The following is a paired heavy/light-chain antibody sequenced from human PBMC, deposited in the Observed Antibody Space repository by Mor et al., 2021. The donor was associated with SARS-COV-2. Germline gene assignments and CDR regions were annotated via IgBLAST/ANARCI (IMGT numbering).Light chain of an antibody. CDR1: QSLVFSDGTTY. Sequence: DVVMTQSPLSLPVTLGQPASISCTSSQSLVFSDGTTYLNWFQQRPGQSPRRLIYKVSNRDSGVPDRFSGSGSGPDFTLKISRVEAEDVGLYFCMQASHWPYTFGQGTKLEIK. V-gene: IGKV2-30*01. CDR2: KVS. J-gene: IGKJ2*01. CDR3: MQASHWPYT.
Heavy chain of an antibody. CDR2: LDWNSGRI. Sequence: EVQLVESGGGFVQPGRSLRLSCAAPGFTFGGHAMHWVRQGPGKGLEWVSGLDWNSGRIDYADSVKGRFTISRDTARNSLYLQMNSLRGEDTALYYCGKDIRPGGMDVWGQGIAVTVSS. CDR3: GKDIRPGGMDV. J-gene: IGHJ6*02. V-gene: IGHV3-9*01. CDR1: GFTFGGHA.